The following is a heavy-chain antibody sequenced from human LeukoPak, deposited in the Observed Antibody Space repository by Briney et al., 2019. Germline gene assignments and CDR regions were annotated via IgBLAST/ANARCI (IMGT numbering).Heavy chain of an antibody. V-gene: IGHV4-34*01. Sequence: SETLSLTCAVYGGSFSGYYWSWIRQPPGEGLEWIGEINHSGSTNYNPSLKSRVTISVDTSKNQFSLKLSSVTAADTAVYYCARGMGRYFDYWGQGTLVTVSS. CDR1: GGSFSGYY. D-gene: IGHD3-16*01. CDR2: INHSGST. J-gene: IGHJ4*02. CDR3: ARGMGRYFDY.